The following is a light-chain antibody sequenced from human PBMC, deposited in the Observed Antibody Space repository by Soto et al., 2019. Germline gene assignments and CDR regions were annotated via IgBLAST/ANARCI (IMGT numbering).Light chain of an antibody. CDR1: QDISKY. V-gene: IGKV1-33*01. CDR3: QQYGNLPIT. CDR2: DAS. Sequence: DIQMTQSPSSLSASVGDRVTITCQASQDISKYLSWYQQKPGRAPKLLIFDASNLQTGVPSRFTGGGSGIDFTFSVSSLQPEDIATYYCQQYGNLPITFGQGTRLEIK. J-gene: IGKJ5*01.